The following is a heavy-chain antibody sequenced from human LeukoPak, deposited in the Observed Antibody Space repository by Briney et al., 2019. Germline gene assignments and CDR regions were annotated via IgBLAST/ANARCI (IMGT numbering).Heavy chain of an antibody. CDR1: GFIFSSYA. CDR2: ISYDGSNK. D-gene: IGHD3-3*01. CDR3: ARGVFY. J-gene: IGHJ4*02. V-gene: IGHV3-30-3*01. Sequence: GRSLRLSCAASGFIFSSYAMHWVRQAPGKGLEWVAVISYDGSNKYYADSVKGRFTISRDNSKNTLYLQMNSLRAEDTAVYYCARGVFYWGQGTLVTVSS.